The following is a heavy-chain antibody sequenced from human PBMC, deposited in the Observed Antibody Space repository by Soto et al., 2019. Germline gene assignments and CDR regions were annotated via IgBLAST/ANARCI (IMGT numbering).Heavy chain of an antibody. CDR1: GGSFSGYY. V-gene: IGHV4-34*01. CDR2: ISRSGSA. D-gene: IGHD3-10*01. CDR3: TRGHLMTSYYNAGSRDRGYFDF. J-gene: IGHJ4*02. Sequence: SETLSLTCAVSGGSFSGYYWNRIRQRPGKGLEWLGAISRSGSATYNPSLKGRVTMSEHTFKNQISLNVTSVTAADTALYYCTRGHLMTSYYNAGSRDRGYFDFWGQGTLVTVSS.